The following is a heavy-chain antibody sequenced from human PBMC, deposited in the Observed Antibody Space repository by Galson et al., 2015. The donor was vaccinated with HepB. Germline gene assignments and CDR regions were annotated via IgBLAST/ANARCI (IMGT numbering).Heavy chain of an antibody. CDR1: GDTFSSYA. J-gene: IGHJ4*02. CDR2: INPMFGRT. Sequence: SVKVSCKASGDTFSSYAVSWVRQAPGQGLEWMGRINPMFGRTSYAQKFQGRVTITADKSTTTVHMELSSLRSEDTAVYYCAKYSGSFQASPFDYWGQGTLVTVSS. D-gene: IGHD1-26*01. V-gene: IGHV1-69*04. CDR3: AKYSGSFQASPFDY.